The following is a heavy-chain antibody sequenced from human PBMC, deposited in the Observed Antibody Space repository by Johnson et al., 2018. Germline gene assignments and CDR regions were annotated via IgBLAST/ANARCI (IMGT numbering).Heavy chain of an antibody. CDR2: IYSGGRT. D-gene: IGHD2/OR15-2a*01. Sequence: VQLVESGGGVVQPGGSLRLSCAASGLTVNTNYMTWVRQAPGKGLEWVSVIYSGGRTFYAEFVQGRFTISRDNSKNIVYLQRNSLTTEDTALYYCARETFPHHHMDVWGKGTTV. CDR1: GLTVNTNY. CDR3: ARETFPHHHMDV. J-gene: IGHJ6*03. V-gene: IGHV3-66*02.